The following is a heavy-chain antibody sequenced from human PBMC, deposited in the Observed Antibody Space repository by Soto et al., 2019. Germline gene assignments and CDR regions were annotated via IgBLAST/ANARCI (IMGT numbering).Heavy chain of an antibody. J-gene: IGHJ4*02. CDR1: GYTFTSSY. V-gene: IGHV1-46*04. D-gene: IGHD6-13*01. CDR3: ARDPPAAWKGSYFDY. Sequence: QVQLVQSGAEVKKPGASVKVSCKASGYTFTSSYLHWVRQAPGQGLEWMGIINASSGSRSYAQKLQGRITMTRDTATSTVYMDLSSLGSEDTAVYYCARDPPAAWKGSYFDYWGQGTLVTVSS. CDR2: INASSGSR.